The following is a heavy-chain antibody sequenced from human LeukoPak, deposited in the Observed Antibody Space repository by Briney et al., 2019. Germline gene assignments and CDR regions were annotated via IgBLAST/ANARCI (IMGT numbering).Heavy chain of an antibody. Sequence: SGTLSPTCAVSGGSISSSNWWSWVRQPPGKGLEWIGEIYHSGSTRYNPSLKSRVTMSVDKSKNQFSLKLTSVTAADTAVYYCTRTYCSAGSCYHVDSWGQGTLVTVSS. CDR3: TRTYCSAGSCYHVDS. D-gene: IGHD2-15*01. CDR1: GGSISSSNW. J-gene: IGHJ5*01. V-gene: IGHV4-4*02. CDR2: IYHSGST.